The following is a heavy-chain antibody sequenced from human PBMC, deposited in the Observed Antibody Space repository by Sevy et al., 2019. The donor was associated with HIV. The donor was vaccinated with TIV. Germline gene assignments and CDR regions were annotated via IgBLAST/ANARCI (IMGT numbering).Heavy chain of an antibody. CDR3: ARDVDSNYDGIGA. J-gene: IGHJ6*02. D-gene: IGHD4-4*01. CDR2: IWYDGSDR. Sequence: GGSLRLSCAASGFIFSNHGMHWVRQAPGKGLEWVARIWYDGSDRYYGESVKGRFTISRDNSKNTVDLQINSPRVEDTAVYYCARDVDSNYDGIGAWGQGTTVTVSS. CDR1: GFIFSNHG. V-gene: IGHV3-33*01.